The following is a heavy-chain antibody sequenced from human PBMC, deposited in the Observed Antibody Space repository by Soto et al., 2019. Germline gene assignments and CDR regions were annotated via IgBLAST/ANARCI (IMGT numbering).Heavy chain of an antibody. CDR1: GFTLKNYA. V-gene: IGHV3-23*01. D-gene: IGHD2-21*01. CDR2: ISGRADYN. J-gene: IGHJ4*02. Sequence: EVQLLESGGALVQPGGSLRLSCAASGFTLKNYAMAWVRQAPGKGLEWVSGISGRADYNYLADSVRGRFTISRDNSKNTVSLQTIGLRAEDTAIYYCVRLGSRSHCASTSCQGYFDHWGRGTLVTVAS. CDR3: VRLGSRSHCASTSCQGYFDH.